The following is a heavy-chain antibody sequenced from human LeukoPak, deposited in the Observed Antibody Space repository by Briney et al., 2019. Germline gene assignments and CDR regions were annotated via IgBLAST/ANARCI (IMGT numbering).Heavy chain of an antibody. CDR1: GFTFSYYG. J-gene: IGHJ6*02. D-gene: IGHD2-15*01. CDR2: IWNDATNK. V-gene: IGHV3-33*01. CDR3: ARDQTPGYYYDMDV. Sequence: GSLRLSCATSGFTFSYYGMHWVRQAPGKGLEWVAVIWNDATNKYYADSVKGRFTISRDNAENSLYLQMHSLRAEDTAVYYCARDQTPGYYYDMDVWGQGTTVTVSS.